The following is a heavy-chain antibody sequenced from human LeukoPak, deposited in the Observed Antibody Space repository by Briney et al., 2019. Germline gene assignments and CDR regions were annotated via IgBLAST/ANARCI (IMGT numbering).Heavy chain of an antibody. CDR2: ITTSGNVI. D-gene: IGHD6-13*01. J-gene: IGHJ4*02. CDR1: GFIFSDYH. V-gene: IGHV3-11*04. Sequence: GGSLRLSSAASGFIFSDYHMSWIRQAPGEWLEWVSYITTSGNVIYYADSVRGRFTISRDNAKKSLYLQVNSLRAEDTAVYFCARAAPAASILHFDYWGRGTLVTVSS. CDR3: ARAAPAASILHFDY.